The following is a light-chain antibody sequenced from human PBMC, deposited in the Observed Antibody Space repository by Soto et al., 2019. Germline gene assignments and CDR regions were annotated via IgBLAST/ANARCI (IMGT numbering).Light chain of an antibody. CDR1: QSVSSSQ. CDR2: AAS. J-gene: IGKJ4*01. CDR3: QQYASAPHT. V-gene: IGKV3-20*01. Sequence: EVVLAQSPGTLSLSPGERATLSCRASQSVSSSQLAWFQQKPGQAPRLLIYAASWRAAGIPDRFSGSGSGTDFTHTISRLEPADFAVYYCQQYASAPHTFGGGTKVEIK.